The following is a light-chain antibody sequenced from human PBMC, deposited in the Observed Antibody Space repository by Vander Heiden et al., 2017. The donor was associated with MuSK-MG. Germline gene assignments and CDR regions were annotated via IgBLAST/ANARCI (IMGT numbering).Light chain of an antibody. CDR2: DVS. CDR1: SSDVGGYNY. J-gene: IGLJ2*01. CDR3: SSYTSSSTLVV. Sequence: QSALTQPASVHGSPGQAITIPCPGTSSDVGGYNYFSWYQHHPGKAPNLMIYDVSNRPSGVSNRFSGSKSGNTASLTISGLQAEDEADYYCSSYTSSSTLVVFGGGTKLTVL. V-gene: IGLV2-14*03.